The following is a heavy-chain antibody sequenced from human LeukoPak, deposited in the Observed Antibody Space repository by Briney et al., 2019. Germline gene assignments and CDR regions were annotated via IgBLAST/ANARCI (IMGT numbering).Heavy chain of an antibody. Sequence: SETLSLTCGVYGGSFSDYYWSWIRQSPGKGLEWIGEINHSGSTNYNPSLKSRVTISIDTSKNQFSLKLSSVTAADTAVYYCARQGYHDYVWGSYEIDIWGQGTIVTVSS. J-gene: IGHJ3*02. CDR1: GGSFSDYY. CDR2: INHSGST. V-gene: IGHV4-34*01. CDR3: ARQGYHDYVWGSYEIDI. D-gene: IGHD3-16*01.